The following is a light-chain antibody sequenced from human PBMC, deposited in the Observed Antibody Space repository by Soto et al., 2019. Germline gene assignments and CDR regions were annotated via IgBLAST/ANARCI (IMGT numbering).Light chain of an antibody. CDR3: SSYAGSTTYV. V-gene: IGLV2-23*01. Sequence: QSALTQPASVSGSPGQSITLSCTGTSNDVGTYNLVSWYQQHPGKAPKLIIFEGFKRPSGVSNRFSGSKSGNTASLTISGLQAEDEADYYCSSYAGSTTYVFGTGT. CDR2: EGF. CDR1: SNDVGTYNL. J-gene: IGLJ1*01.